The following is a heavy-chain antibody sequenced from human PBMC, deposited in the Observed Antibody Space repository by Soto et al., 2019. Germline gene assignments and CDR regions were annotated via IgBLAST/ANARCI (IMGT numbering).Heavy chain of an antibody. D-gene: IGHD3-3*01. CDR3: ASLEWLLPPGY. CDR1: GGSVSSGSYY. J-gene: IGHJ4*02. Sequence: SETLSLTCTVSGGSVSSGSYYWSWIRQPPGKGLEWIGYIYYSGSTNYNPSLKRRVTISVDTSKNQFSLKLSSVTAADPAVYYCASLEWLLPPGYWGQGTLVTVSS. CDR2: IYYSGST. V-gene: IGHV4-61*01.